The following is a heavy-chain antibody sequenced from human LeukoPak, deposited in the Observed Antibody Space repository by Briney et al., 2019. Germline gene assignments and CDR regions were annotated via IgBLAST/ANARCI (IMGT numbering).Heavy chain of an antibody. V-gene: IGHV1-2*02. CDR1: GYTFTGHD. CDR2: INPNNGAT. Sequence: GASVKVSCKASGYTFTGHDVHWVRQAPGQGLEWMAWINPNNGATDYAQKFQGRVTMTRDTSISTAYMELSRLRSDDTAVYYCAREGGGYSYGPFDYWGQGTLVTVSS. J-gene: IGHJ4*02. CDR3: AREGGGYSYGPFDY. D-gene: IGHD5-18*01.